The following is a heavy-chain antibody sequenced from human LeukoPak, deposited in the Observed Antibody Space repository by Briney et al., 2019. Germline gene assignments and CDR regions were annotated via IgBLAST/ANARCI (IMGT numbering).Heavy chain of an antibody. D-gene: IGHD2-15*01. CDR2: IYWDDDK. CDR1: GFSLSTSGVG. Sequence: SGPTLVKPTQTLTLTCTFSGFSLSTSGVGVGWIRQPPGKALEWLALIYWDDDKYYSPSLKSRLTITKDTSKNQVVLIMTNMDPVDTATYYCARRICSGGSCCFDYWGQGTLVTVSS. V-gene: IGHV2-5*02. CDR3: ARRICSGGSCCFDY. J-gene: IGHJ4*02.